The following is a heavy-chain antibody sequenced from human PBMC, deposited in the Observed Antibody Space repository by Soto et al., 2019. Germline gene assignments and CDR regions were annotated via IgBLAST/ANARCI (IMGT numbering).Heavy chain of an antibody. CDR1: GNTFTNFG. Sequence: ASVKVSCKASGNTFTNFGVTWVGQAPGQGLEWMGWISPYTDDPSYAQKFQGRVTMTIATSTSTEYLDLRRLTSDDTAVYYCARVITGPEAWFHPWGQGTMVTVSS. D-gene: IGHD1-20*01. V-gene: IGHV1-18*01. CDR2: ISPYTDDP. CDR3: ARVITGPEAWFHP. J-gene: IGHJ5*02.